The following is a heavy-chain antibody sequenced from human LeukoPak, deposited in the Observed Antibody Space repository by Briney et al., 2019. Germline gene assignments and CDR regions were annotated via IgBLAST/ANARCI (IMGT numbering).Heavy chain of an antibody. Sequence: ASVKVSCKASGYTFTGYYMHWVRQAPGQGLEWMGIINPSGGSTSYAQKFQGRVTMTRDMSTSTVYMELSSLRSEDTAVYYCARDPANSSPACYYYYYMDVWGKGTTVTVSS. V-gene: IGHV1-46*01. CDR2: INPSGGST. J-gene: IGHJ6*03. CDR3: ARDPANSSPACYYYYYMDV. CDR1: GYTFTGYY. D-gene: IGHD6-13*01.